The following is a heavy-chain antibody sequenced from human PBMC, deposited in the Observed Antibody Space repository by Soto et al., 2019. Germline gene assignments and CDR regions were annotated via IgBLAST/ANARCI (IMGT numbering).Heavy chain of an antibody. CDR1: GGSISSGDYY. J-gene: IGHJ4*02. Sequence: LCGGSISSGDYYWSWIRQPPGKGLEWIGYIYYSGSTYYNPSLKSRVTISVDTSKNQFSLKLSSVTAADTAVYYCARGPGATGLGYWGQGTLVTVSS. D-gene: IGHD1-26*01. V-gene: IGHV4-30-4*01. CDR3: ARGPGATGLGY. CDR2: IYYSGST.